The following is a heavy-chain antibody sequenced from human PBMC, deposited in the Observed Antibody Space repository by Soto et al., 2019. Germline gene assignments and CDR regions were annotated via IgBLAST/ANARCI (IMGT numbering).Heavy chain of an antibody. CDR1: RVNFHDYT. CDR2: ISTGGGSP. CDR3: AKDGDCYDFGTGYYPTVHYFDC. D-gene: IGHD3-3*01. V-gene: IGHV3-23*01. Sequence: ALSVSCASPRVNFHDYTMRWVRVGQGKGLEWVSGISTGGGSPNYADSVMCRFTISRDNSKNMVYRQMDSLREEDTDGYYCAKDGDCYDFGTGYYPTVHYFDCWGQGTPVAVS. J-gene: IGHJ4*02.